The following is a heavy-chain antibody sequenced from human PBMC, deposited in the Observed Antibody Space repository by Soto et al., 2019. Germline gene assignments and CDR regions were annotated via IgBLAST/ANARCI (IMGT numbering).Heavy chain of an antibody. D-gene: IGHD1-26*01. CDR2: INAGNGNT. V-gene: IGHV1-3*01. CDR1: GFTFTSYA. Sequence: QVQLVQSGAEVKKPGASVKVSCKASGFTFTSYAMHWVRQAPGQRLEWMGWINAGNGNTKYSQRFQGRVTITRDTSASKAYRELSSLRSEDTAVNDCAREATYYWGQGTLVTVSS. CDR3: AREATYY. J-gene: IGHJ4*02.